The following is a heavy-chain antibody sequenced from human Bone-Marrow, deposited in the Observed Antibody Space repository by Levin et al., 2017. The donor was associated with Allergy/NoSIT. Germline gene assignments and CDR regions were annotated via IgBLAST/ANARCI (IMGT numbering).Heavy chain of an antibody. CDR2: VYPTGGT. V-gene: IGHV4-4*02. D-gene: IGHD6-13*01. Sequence: SQTLSLTCTVSGGSIRTSNWWSWVRQPPGKALEWIGEVYPTGGTNYNPSLKSRVTISIDTSKDQFSLKLTSMTAADTAVYYCARTRLAVAGKGGLHPWGPGTLVTVSS. CDR1: GGSIRTSNW. J-gene: IGHJ5*02. CDR3: ARTRLAVAGKGGLHP.